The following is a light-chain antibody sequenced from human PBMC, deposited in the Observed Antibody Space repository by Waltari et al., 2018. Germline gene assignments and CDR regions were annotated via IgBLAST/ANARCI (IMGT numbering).Light chain of an antibody. J-gene: IGKJ4*01. CDR3: QQYSSNPLT. CDR2: DIS. Sequence: DIQMTQSPSTLSASVGDRVIITCRTSQSVRTWLAWYQQKPGKAPKLMVYDISTLRSGVPSRFSGSGSGTKFTLTISSLQPDDFATYYCQQYSSNPLTFGGGTKVDVK. V-gene: IGKV1-5*03. CDR1: QSVRTW.